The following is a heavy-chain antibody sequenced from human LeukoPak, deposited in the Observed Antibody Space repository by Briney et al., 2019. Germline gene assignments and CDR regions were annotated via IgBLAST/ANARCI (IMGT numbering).Heavy chain of an antibody. CDR1: GYTFTNYY. D-gene: IGHD6-13*01. CDR2: IDPRGGST. V-gene: IGHV1-46*01. J-gene: IGHJ5*02. CDR3: ARSHSSWYCFDP. Sequence: ASVKVSCKASGYTFTNYYMHWVRQAPGQGLEWMGVIDPRGGSTTYAQKVQGRFTMTRDTSTSTVYMELRGLNSEDTAVYYCARSHSSWYCFDPWGQGTLVTVSS.